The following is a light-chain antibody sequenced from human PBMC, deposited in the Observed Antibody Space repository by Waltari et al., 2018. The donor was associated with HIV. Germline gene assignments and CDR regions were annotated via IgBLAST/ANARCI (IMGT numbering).Light chain of an antibody. V-gene: IGLV1-40*01. Sequence: QSVLTQPPSVSGAPGQRVTISCTGRSPTIGAGYDVHWYQHLPGTAPKLLIYGNNNRPSGVPDRFSGSKSGTSASLAITGLQADDEADYYCQSYDSSLSGVFGGGTKLTVL. CDR1: SPTIGAGYD. J-gene: IGLJ3*02. CDR3: QSYDSSLSGV. CDR2: GNN.